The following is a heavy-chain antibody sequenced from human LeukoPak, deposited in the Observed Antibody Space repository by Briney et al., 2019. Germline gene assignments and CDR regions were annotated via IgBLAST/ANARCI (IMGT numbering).Heavy chain of an antibody. CDR2: IHDSGTT. Sequence: LRGPLSLTCAVSGASITSSHWWSWARQPPGKGLEWIGEIHDSGTTNCKPSLKSRVTMSLDKSNNQISLKLTSVTAADPAVYYRATYFYGDYATHYFDFWGQGTLVTVSS. J-gene: IGHJ4*02. V-gene: IGHV4-4*02. D-gene: IGHD4-17*01. CDR1: GASITSSHW. CDR3: ATYFYGDYATHYFDF.